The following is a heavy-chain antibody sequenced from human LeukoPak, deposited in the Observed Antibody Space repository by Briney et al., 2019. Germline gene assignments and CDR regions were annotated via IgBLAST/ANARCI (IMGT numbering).Heavy chain of an antibody. CDR3: ASGITGTNNWFDP. CDR1: GFSVSSNY. CDR2: IYSGGTT. V-gene: IGHV3-66*02. Sequence: GESLKISCAASGFSVSSNYMSWVRQAPGKGLEWVSVIYSGGTTYYADSVKGRFTISRDNSKNTLYLQMNSLRAEDTALYYCASGITGTNNWFDPWGQGTLVTVSS. J-gene: IGHJ5*02. D-gene: IGHD1-20*01.